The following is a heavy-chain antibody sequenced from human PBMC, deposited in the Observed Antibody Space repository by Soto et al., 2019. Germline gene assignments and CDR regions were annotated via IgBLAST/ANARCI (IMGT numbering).Heavy chain of an antibody. D-gene: IGHD2-15*01. J-gene: IGHJ4*02. V-gene: IGHV1-69*13. CDR1: GGTFSSYA. CDR2: IIPIFGTA. CDR3: ARDKSCSGGSCYSGPYDY. Sequence: ASVKVSCKASGGTFSSYAISWVRQAPGQGLEWMGGIIPIFGTANYAQKFQGRVTITADESTSTAYMELSSLRSEDTAVYYCARDKSCSGGSCYSGPYDYWGQGTLVTVSS.